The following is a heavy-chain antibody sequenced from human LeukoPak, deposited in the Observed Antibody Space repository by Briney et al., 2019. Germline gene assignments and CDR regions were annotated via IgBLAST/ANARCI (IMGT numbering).Heavy chain of an antibody. CDR3: ARDQSGCSSTSCYLDGDNWFDP. CDR2: ISSSSSYI. V-gene: IGHV3-21*01. D-gene: IGHD2-2*01. Sequence: GGSLRLSCAASGFTFSSYRMNWVRQAPGKGLEWVSSISSSSSYIYYADSVKGRFTISRDNAKNSLYLQMNSLRAEDTAVYYCARDQSGCSSTSCYLDGDNWFDPWGQGTLVTVSS. J-gene: IGHJ5*02. CDR1: GFTFSSYR.